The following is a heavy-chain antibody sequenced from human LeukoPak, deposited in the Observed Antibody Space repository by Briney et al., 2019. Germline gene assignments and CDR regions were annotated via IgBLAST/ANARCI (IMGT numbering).Heavy chain of an antibody. J-gene: IGHJ5*02. CDR1: GFTFSSYA. Sequence: GGSLRPSCAASGFTFSSYAMHWVRQAPGKGLEWVAVISYDGSNKYYADSVKGRFTISRDNSKNTLYLQMNSLRAEDTAVYFCASGKYRYGDNWFDPWGQGTLVTVSS. V-gene: IGHV3-30*04. D-gene: IGHD5-18*01. CDR2: ISYDGSNK. CDR3: ASGKYRYGDNWFDP.